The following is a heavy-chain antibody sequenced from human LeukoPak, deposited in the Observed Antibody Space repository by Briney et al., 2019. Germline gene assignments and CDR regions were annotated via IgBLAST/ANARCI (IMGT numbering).Heavy chain of an antibody. CDR2: INPSGGST. V-gene: IGHV1-46*01. CDR3: ARDARLGGSYHY. D-gene: IGHD3-16*01. Sequence: ASVKVSCKASGYTFTSYYMHWVRQAPGQGLEWMGIINPSGGSTSYAQKFQGRVTMTRDTSTSTVYMELSSLRSGDTAVYYCARDARLGGSYHYWGQGTLVTVSS. J-gene: IGHJ4*02. CDR1: GYTFTSYY.